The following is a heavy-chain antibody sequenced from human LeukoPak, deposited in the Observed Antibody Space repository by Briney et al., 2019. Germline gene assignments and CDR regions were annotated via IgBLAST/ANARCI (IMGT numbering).Heavy chain of an antibody. V-gene: IGHV4-59*01. D-gene: IGHD6-19*01. Sequence: SETLSLTWAVSGGSINTNYWNWIRQSPGKGLEWIGDISNIGSTHYNPSLKSRVTISRDTSKNQFSLTLRFVTAADTAVYYCARAVTGRDRLAYFYYLDVWGKGTRVTVSS. J-gene: IGHJ6*03. CDR2: ISNIGST. CDR3: ARAVTGRDRLAYFYYLDV. CDR1: GGSINTNY.